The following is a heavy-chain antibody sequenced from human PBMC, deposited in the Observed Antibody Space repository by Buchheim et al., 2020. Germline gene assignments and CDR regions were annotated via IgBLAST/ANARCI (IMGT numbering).Heavy chain of an antibody. CDR1: GGSFSGYY. Sequence: QVQLQQWGAGLLKPSETLSLTCAVYGGSFSGYYWSWIRQPPGKGLEWIGEINHSGSTNYNPPLKSRVNISVDTSKNQVSMKLNSVTAADTAVYYCARSPRRETRSYYDSGGRVRGWFDPWGQGTL. V-gene: IGHV4-34*01. J-gene: IGHJ5*02. CDR3: ARSPRRETRSYYDSGGRVRGWFDP. D-gene: IGHD3-22*01. CDR2: INHSGST.